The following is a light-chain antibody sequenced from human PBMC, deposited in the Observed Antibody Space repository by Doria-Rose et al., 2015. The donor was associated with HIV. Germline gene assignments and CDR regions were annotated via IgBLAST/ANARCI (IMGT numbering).Light chain of an antibody. Sequence: LTQSPGTLSLSPGERATLSCRASQRVKSSYLAWYQQKPGQAPRLLIYDASTRATGIPDRFSGSGSGTDFTLTISRLGLEDVAVYYCQQYGTSRGTFGQGTRLEIK. CDR2: DAS. J-gene: IGKJ5*01. CDR3: QQYGTSRGT. V-gene: IGKV3-20*01. CDR1: QRVKSSY.